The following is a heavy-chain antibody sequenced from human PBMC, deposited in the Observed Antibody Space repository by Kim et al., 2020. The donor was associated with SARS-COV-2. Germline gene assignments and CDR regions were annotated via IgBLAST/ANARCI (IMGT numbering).Heavy chain of an antibody. J-gene: IGHJ3*02. V-gene: IGHV1-2*02. CDR1: GYTFDRYTFDDYN. Sequence: ASVKVSCKASGYTFDRYTFDDYNMHWFRQAPGQGLKWMGWGNPTSGDTKFAQKFQGRDTMTGATSISTAYMELSRLKSDDTAVYYCARGRGDCAFGYFDIWGQGTMVTVSS. CDR3: ARGRGDCAFGYFDI. D-gene: IGHD2-21*02. CDR2: GNPTSGDT.